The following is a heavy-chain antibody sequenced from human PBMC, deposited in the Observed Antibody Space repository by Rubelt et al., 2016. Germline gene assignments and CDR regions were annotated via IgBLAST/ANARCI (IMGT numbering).Heavy chain of an antibody. Sequence: GKGLEWVSVIYSGGSTYYADSVKGRFTISRHNSKNTLYLQMNSLRAEDTAVYYCARDRVAAAGTSWYFDLWGRGTLVTVSS. CDR3: ARDRVAAAGTSWYFDL. J-gene: IGHJ2*01. V-gene: IGHV3-53*04. D-gene: IGHD6-13*01. CDR2: IYSGGST.